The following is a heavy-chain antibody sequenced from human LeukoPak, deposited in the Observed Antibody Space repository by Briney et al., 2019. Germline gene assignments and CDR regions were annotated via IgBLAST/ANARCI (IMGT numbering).Heavy chain of an antibody. D-gene: IGHD3/OR15-3a*01. V-gene: IGHV3-30*02. Sequence: GGSLRITCAASGFTFTNFGMHWVRQAPGKGLEWVAFINYLGSTRFYADSVKGRFTVSRDDSMSTLYLQMNSLRPEDMAVYYCAKDRDWAFDYWGQGTLVTVSS. CDR1: GFTFTNFG. J-gene: IGHJ4*02. CDR3: AKDRDWAFDY. CDR2: INYLGSTR.